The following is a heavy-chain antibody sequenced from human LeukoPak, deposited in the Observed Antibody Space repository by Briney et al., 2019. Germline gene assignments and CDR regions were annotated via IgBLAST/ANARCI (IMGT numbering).Heavy chain of an antibody. Sequence: GGSLRLSCAASGFTFSSYAMHWVRQASGKGLEWVAVISYDGSNKYYADSVKGRFTISRDNSKNTLYLQMNSLRAEDTAVYYCARDWNEYYFDYWGQGTLVTVSS. CDR2: ISYDGSNK. J-gene: IGHJ4*02. CDR3: ARDWNEYYFDY. CDR1: GFTFSSYA. D-gene: IGHD1-1*01. V-gene: IGHV3-30*04.